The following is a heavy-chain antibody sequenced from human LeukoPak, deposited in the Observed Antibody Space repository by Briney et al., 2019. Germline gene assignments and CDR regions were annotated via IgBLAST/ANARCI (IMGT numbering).Heavy chain of an antibody. CDR1: GGSFSGYY. CDR2: INHSGST. V-gene: IGHV4-34*01. D-gene: IGHD3-22*01. Sequence: PSETLSLTCAVYGGSFSGYYWSWIRQPPGKGLEWIGEINHSGSTNYNPSLKSRVTISVDTSKNQFSPKLSSVTAADTAVYYCARRRRTYDSSGYYSGYFDYWGQGTLVTVSS. J-gene: IGHJ4*02. CDR3: ARRRRTYDSSGYYSGYFDY.